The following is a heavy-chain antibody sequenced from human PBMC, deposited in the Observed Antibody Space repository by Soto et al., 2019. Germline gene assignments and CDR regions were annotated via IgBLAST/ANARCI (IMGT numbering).Heavy chain of an antibody. V-gene: IGHV3-23*01. CDR3: AKDGSRSNSGYGFDY. CDR1: GFTFSTYA. D-gene: IGHD3-10*01. Sequence: EVQLLEAGGRLVQPGGSLTLSCAASGFTFSTYAMAWVRQAPGKGLEWVSGVSASGLNTDYADTVKGRFYISRDNSKNTVSLHMNSQRDEDTALYACAKDGSRSNSGYGFDYWGQGTPVTVSS. CDR2: VSASGLNT. J-gene: IGHJ4*02.